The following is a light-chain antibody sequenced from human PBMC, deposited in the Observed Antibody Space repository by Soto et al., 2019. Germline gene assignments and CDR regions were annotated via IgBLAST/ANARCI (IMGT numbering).Light chain of an antibody. Sequence: ESVLTQSPGTLSLSPGERATLSCRATQSVTNNYFAWYQQKPGQSPRLLIYGVSSRATDIPDRFSGSGSGTDFTLTISRLEPDDFVMYFCQQYSSLPHTFGQGTKLEVK. J-gene: IGKJ2*01. CDR1: QSVTNNY. CDR3: QQYSSLPHT. CDR2: GVS. V-gene: IGKV3-20*01.